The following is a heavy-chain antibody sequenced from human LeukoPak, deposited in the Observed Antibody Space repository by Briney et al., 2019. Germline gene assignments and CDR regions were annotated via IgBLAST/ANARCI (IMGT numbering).Heavy chain of an antibody. CDR2: IYYSGST. V-gene: IGHV4-59*01. CDR3: ARVGYSYGYPYYYYYYYMDV. CDR1: GGSIGSYY. D-gene: IGHD5-18*01. J-gene: IGHJ6*03. Sequence: SETLSLTCTVSGGSIGSYYWSWIRQPPGKGLEWIGYIYYSGSTNYNPSLKSRVTISVDTSKNQFSLKLSSVTAADTAVYYCARVGYSYGYPYYYYYYYMDVWGKGTTVTVSS.